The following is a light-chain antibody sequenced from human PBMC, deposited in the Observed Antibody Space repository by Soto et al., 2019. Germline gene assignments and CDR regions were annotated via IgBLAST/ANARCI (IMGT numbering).Light chain of an antibody. Sequence: AIQLTQSPSSVSASVGDRVTITCRASQGIRSALGWYQQKPGKVPKLLIYAASTLQSGVPSRFSGSGSGTDFPLTISSLQPEDFATYYCLLDFSYFWAFGQGTKVDIK. V-gene: IGKV1-6*01. CDR2: AAS. CDR1: QGIRSA. J-gene: IGKJ1*01. CDR3: LLDFSYFWA.